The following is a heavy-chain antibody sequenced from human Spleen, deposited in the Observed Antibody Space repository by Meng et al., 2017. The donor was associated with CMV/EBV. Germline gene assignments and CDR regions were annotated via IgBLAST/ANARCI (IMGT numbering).Heavy chain of an antibody. CDR1: GGTFSSYA. CDR3: ARFPARPSYCSSTSCYTGWFDP. Sequence: SVKVSCKASGGTFSSYAISWVRQAPGQGLEWMGGIIPILGIANYAQKFQGRVTITADKSTSTAYMELSSLRSEDTAVYYCARFPARPSYCSSTSCYTGWFDPWGQGTLVTVSS. CDR2: IIPILGIA. D-gene: IGHD2-2*02. J-gene: IGHJ5*02. V-gene: IGHV1-69*10.